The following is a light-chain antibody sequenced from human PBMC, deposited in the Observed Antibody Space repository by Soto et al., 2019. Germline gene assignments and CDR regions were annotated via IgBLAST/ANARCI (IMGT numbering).Light chain of an antibody. Sequence: EIVMTQSPATLPVSPGERATLSCRASQSVSSNLAWYQQKPGQAPRLLIYGASTRAAGFPARFSGSGSGTEFTLTISSLQSEDFAVYYCQQYNNWPGTFGQGTKLEIE. CDR2: GAS. CDR1: QSVSSN. V-gene: IGKV3-15*01. J-gene: IGKJ2*01. CDR3: QQYNNWPGT.